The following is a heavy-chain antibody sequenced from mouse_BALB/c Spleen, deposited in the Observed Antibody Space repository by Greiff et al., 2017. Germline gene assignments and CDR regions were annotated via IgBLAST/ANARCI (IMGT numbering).Heavy chain of an antibody. CDR2: ISTYYGDA. V-gene: IGHV1S137*01. CDR1: GYTFTDYA. Sequence: VQLQESGAELVRPGVSVKISCKGSGYTFTDYAMHWVKQSHAKSLEWIGVISTYYGDASYNQKFKGKATMTVDKSSSTAYMELARLTSEDSAIYYCARGVREVYYFDYWGQGTTLTVSS. J-gene: IGHJ2*01. D-gene: IGHD2-14*01. CDR3: ARGVREVYYFDY.